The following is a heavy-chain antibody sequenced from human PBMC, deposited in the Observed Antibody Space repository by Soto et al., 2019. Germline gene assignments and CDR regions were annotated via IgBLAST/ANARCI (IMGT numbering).Heavy chain of an antibody. CDR2: IKQDGSEK. D-gene: IGHD2-2*03. J-gene: IGHJ4*02. Sequence: GGSLRLSCAASGFTFSNYWMNWVLQAPEKGLEWVANIKQDGSEKYYVDSVKGRFTISRDNAKNSLYLQMNSLRAEDTAVYFCASGYCSGASCYANIFDSWGQGTLVTVSS. CDR3: ASGYCSGASCYANIFDS. V-gene: IGHV3-7*01. CDR1: GFTFSNYW.